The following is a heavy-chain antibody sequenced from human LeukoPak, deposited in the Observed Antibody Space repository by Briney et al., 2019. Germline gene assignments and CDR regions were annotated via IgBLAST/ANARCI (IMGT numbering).Heavy chain of an antibody. V-gene: IGHV4-59*02. D-gene: IGHD6-13*01. Sequence: SETLSLTCTVSGGSVTGYYWSWIRQPPGKGLEWIGYIHHSGNTKNDPSLESRVTMSVDTSNNQLSLRLSSVTAADTAVYYCARDQGSSLGMDVWGQGTTVTVSS. CDR3: ARDQGSSLGMDV. J-gene: IGHJ6*02. CDR2: IHHSGNT. CDR1: GGSVTGYY.